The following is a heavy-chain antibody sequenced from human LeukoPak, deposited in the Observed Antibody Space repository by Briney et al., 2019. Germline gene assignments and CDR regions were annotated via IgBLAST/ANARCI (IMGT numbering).Heavy chain of an antibody. D-gene: IGHD3-10*01. CDR3: ARDAYYYGSGSSP. Sequence: SETLSLTCAVNYGSFSGYYWSWIRQPPGRGLEWIGEINHSGSTNYNPSLKSRVTISVDTSKNQFSLKLTSVTAADTAVYYCARDAYYYGSGSSPWGQGTLVTASS. CDR1: YGSFSGYY. V-gene: IGHV4-34*01. J-gene: IGHJ5*02. CDR2: INHSGST.